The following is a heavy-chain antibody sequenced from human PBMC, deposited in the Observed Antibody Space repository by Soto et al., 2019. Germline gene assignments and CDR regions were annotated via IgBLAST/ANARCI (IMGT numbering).Heavy chain of an antibody. CDR1: GGSVSSRSYF. D-gene: IGHD2-15*01. Sequence: SETLSLTCTVSGGSVSSRSYFWGWIRQPPGKGLEWIGTIYYNGSTYYNPSPKSRVTLSVDTSKNQFSLKLTSVTASDTAVYYCARQRVIPATPTNWFDPWGQGTLVTVSS. CDR3: ARQRVIPATPTNWFDP. J-gene: IGHJ5*02. V-gene: IGHV4-39*01. CDR2: IYYNGST.